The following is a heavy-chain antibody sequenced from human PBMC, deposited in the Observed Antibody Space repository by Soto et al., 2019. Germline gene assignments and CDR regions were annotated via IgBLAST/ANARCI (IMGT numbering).Heavy chain of an antibody. J-gene: IGHJ3*02. CDR1: GFTVSGYY. Sequence: QVQLVESRGGLVKPGGSLRLSCAASGFTVSGYYMAWIRQPPGKGLEWISYISGDSVYTNHADSVKGRFTISRDNAKNSLYLQMNSLRAEDTAVYFCATGQQVRMADIWGQGTMVTVSS. CDR3: ATGQQVRMADI. D-gene: IGHD6-13*01. V-gene: IGHV3-11*05. CDR2: ISGDSVYT.